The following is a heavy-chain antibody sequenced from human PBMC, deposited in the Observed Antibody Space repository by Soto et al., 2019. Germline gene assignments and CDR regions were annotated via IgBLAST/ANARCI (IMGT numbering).Heavy chain of an antibody. V-gene: IGHV4-34*01. CDR2: INHSGST. J-gene: IGHJ4*02. D-gene: IGHD3-10*01. CDR3: ARGRIWLLWFGESDGFDY. CDR1: GGSFSGYY. Sequence: PSETLSLTCAVYGGSFSGYYWSWIRQPPGKGLEWIGEINHSGSTNYNPSHKSRVTISVDTSKNQFSLKLSSVTAADTAVFYCARGRIWLLWFGESDGFDYWGQGTLVTVSS.